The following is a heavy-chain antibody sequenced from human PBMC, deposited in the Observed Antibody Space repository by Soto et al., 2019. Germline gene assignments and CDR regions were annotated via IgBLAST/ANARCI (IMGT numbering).Heavy chain of an antibody. CDR1: GFTFSSYA. Sequence: GGSLRLSCAASGFTFSSYAMHWVRQAPGKGLEWVAVISYDGSNKYYADSVKGRFTISRDNSKNTLYLQMNSLRAEDTAVYYCARGTRTIFGVVITIFDYWGQGTLVTVSS. V-gene: IGHV3-30-3*01. D-gene: IGHD3-3*01. CDR2: ISYDGSNK. CDR3: ARGTRTIFGVVITIFDY. J-gene: IGHJ4*02.